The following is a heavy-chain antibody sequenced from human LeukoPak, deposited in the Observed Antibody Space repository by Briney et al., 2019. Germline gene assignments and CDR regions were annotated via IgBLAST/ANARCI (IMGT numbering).Heavy chain of an antibody. Sequence: GGSLGLFCAASGFTFSSYSMDWVRQAPGKGLEWVSSISSSSSYIYYADSVKGRFTISRDNSKNTLYLEVISLTAEDTAVYYCAKDDAWLRFGEWSQGTLVTVSS. CDR2: ISSSSSYI. V-gene: IGHV3-21*04. CDR1: GFTFSSYS. J-gene: IGHJ4*02. D-gene: IGHD3-10*01. CDR3: AKDDAWLRFGE.